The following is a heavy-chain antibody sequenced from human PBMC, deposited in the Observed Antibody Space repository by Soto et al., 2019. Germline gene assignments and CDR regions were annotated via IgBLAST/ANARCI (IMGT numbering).Heavy chain of an antibody. V-gene: IGHV4-61*05. CDR2: IYYSGST. Sequence: ATLSLTCTVSGGSISSSIYYWGWIRQPPGKGLEWIGYIYYSGSTNYNPSLKSRVTISVDTSKNQFSLKLSSVTAADTAVYYCARGGWEMATPNDYWGQGTLVTVPQ. CDR1: GGSISSSIYY. D-gene: IGHD1-26*01. CDR3: ARGGWEMATPNDY. J-gene: IGHJ4*02.